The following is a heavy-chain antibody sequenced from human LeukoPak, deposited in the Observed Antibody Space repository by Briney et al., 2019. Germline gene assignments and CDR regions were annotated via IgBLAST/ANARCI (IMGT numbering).Heavy chain of an antibody. D-gene: IGHD3-16*01. Sequence: PRGSLRLSWAAAGFSLSSYTMHWVRQAPGKGLESVSAISSNGDSTYYMNSVKDGFTISRDNSKNTVYLQMGSLRPEDMAVYYCGREVDGGFDPWGQGTLVTVSS. CDR3: GREVDGGFDP. J-gene: IGHJ5*02. V-gene: IGHV3-64*01. CDR1: GFSLSSYT. CDR2: ISSNGDST.